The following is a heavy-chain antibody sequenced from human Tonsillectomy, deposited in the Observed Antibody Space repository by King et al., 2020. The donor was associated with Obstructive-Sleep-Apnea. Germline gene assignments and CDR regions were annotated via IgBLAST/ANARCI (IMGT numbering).Heavy chain of an antibody. J-gene: IGHJ5*02. CDR1: GYSISSGFH. Sequence: LQLQESGPGLVKPSETLSLTCTVSGYSISSGFHWGWIRQPPGKGLEWIASIFHSGSTYYNPSLKTRVIMSVDTSRNQFSLRLSSVTAADTAVYYCARDSLYGDFGDLDSLGWFDPWGQGTLVTVSS. CDR3: ARDSLYGDFGDLDSLGWFDP. D-gene: IGHD4-17*01. CDR2: IFHSGST. V-gene: IGHV4-38-2*02.